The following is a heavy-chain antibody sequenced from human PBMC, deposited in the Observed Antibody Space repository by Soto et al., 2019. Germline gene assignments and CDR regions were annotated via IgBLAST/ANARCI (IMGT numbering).Heavy chain of an antibody. Sequence: SVKVSCKASGGTFSSYAISWVRQAPGQGLEWMGGIIPIFGTANYAQKFQGRVTITADESTSTAYMELSSLRSEDTAVYYCASSRTNGYSYGNTFDYWGQGTLVTVSS. V-gene: IGHV1-69*13. J-gene: IGHJ4*02. CDR2: IIPIFGTA. D-gene: IGHD5-18*01. CDR3: ASSRTNGYSYGNTFDY. CDR1: GGTFSSYA.